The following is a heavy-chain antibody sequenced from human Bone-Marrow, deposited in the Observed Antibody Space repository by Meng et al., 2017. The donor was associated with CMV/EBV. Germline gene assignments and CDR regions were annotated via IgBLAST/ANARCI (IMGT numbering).Heavy chain of an antibody. V-gene: IGHV4-39*07. D-gene: IGHD3-3*01. J-gene: IGHJ3*02. CDR3: ARRSTVRFLGAFDI. CDR2: IYYSGST. Sequence: SEPLSLTCTVSGGSISSSSYYWGWIRQPPGKGLEWIGSIYYSGSTYYNPSLKSRVTISVDTSKNQFSLKLSSVTAADTAVYYCARRSTVRFLGAFDIWGQGTMVTVSS. CDR1: GGSISSSSYY.